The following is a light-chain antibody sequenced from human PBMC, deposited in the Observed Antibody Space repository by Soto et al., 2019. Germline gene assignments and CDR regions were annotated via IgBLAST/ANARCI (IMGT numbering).Light chain of an antibody. Sequence: QSVLTQPASVSGSPGQSITISCTGTSSDVGGYNYVSWYQQHPGKAPKLMIYEVSNRPSGVSNRFSGSKSGNTASLTISGLQAEDEADYYCGSYTSSNTLVFGGGTKVTVL. CDR3: GSYTSSNTLV. CDR1: SSDVGGYNY. CDR2: EVS. V-gene: IGLV2-14*01. J-gene: IGLJ3*02.